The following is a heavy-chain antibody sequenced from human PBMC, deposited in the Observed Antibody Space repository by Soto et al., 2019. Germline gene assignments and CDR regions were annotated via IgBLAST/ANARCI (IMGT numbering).Heavy chain of an antibody. Sequence: QVQLVESGGGVVQPGRSLRLSCTASGFTFSNYAIHWVRQAPGKGLEWVALISYDGRDEYYADSVKGRFTISRDNSKNTLYLQMNSLRAEDTGMFYRARDSRTDGYKYDYFDYWGQGTLVTVSS. D-gene: IGHD5-12*01. J-gene: IGHJ4*02. CDR3: ARDSRTDGYKYDYFDY. V-gene: IGHV3-30*04. CDR2: ISYDGRDE. CDR1: GFTFSNYA.